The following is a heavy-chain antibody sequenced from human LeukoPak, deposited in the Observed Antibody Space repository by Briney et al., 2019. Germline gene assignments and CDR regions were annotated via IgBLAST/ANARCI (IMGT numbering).Heavy chain of an antibody. J-gene: IGHJ4*02. CDR1: GFTFSSYS. D-gene: IGHD5-24*01. CDR2: ISSSSSYI. CDR3: ARAFGYNYIFDY. Sequence: GGSLRLSCAASGFTFSSYSMNWVRQAPGKGLEWVSSISSSSSYIYYADSVKGRFTISRDNAKNSLYLQMNSLRAEDTVVYYCARAFGYNYIFDYWGQGALVTVSS. V-gene: IGHV3-21*01.